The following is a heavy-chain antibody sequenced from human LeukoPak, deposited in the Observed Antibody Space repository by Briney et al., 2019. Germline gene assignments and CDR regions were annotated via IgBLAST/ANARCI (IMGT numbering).Heavy chain of an antibody. CDR1: GYSFTSYW. CDR2: IYPGDSDT. CDR3: ARSGPRYGGKTLYYGMDV. J-gene: IGHJ6*02. V-gene: IGHV5-51*01. Sequence: GESLKISCKGSGYSFTSYWIGWVRQMPGKGLEWMGIIYPGDSDTRYSPSFQGQVTISADKSISTAYLQWCSLKASDTAMYYCARSGPRYGGKTLYYGMDVWGQGTTVTVSS. D-gene: IGHD4-23*01.